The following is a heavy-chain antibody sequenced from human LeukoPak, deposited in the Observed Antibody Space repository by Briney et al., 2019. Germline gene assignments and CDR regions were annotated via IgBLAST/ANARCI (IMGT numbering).Heavy chain of an antibody. CDR3: ARVSTGLIDY. J-gene: IGHJ4*02. CDR2: IYHSGST. Sequence: SETLSLTCAVYGGSFSGYYWSWIRQPPGKGLEWIGYIYHSGSTYYNPSLKSRVTISVDRSKNQFSLKLSSVTAADTAVYYCARVSTGLIDYWGQGTLVTVSS. V-gene: IGHV4-30-2*01. CDR1: GGSFSGYY. D-gene: IGHD7-27*01.